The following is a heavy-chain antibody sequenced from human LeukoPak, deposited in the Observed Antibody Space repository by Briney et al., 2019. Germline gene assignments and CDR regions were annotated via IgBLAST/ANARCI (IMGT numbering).Heavy chain of an antibody. V-gene: IGHV3-21*01. D-gene: IGHD6-19*01. CDR3: ARGHGSGWSHDY. CDR1: GFTFSSYS. Sequence: GGSLRLSCAASGFTFSSYSMNWVRQAPGKGLEWVSSISSSSSYIYYADSVKGRFTISRDNAKNSLYLQMNSLRVEDTAVYYCARGHGSGWSHDYWGQGTLVTVSS. J-gene: IGHJ4*02. CDR2: ISSSSSYI.